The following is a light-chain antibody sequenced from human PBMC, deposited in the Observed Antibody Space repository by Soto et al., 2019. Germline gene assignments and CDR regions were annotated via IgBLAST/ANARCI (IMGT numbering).Light chain of an antibody. CDR2: LGS. CDR1: QSLLHNNGYNY. CDR3: MQALQTLT. J-gene: IGKJ5*01. Sequence: DIVLTQSPLSLPATPGEAASISCRSSQSLLHNNGYNYLDWYLQTPGQSPQLLIYLGSNRSSGVPDRFSGGGSGTDFTMKIKRVEAEDAGVYYCMQALQTLTFGQGTRLEIK. V-gene: IGKV2-28*01.